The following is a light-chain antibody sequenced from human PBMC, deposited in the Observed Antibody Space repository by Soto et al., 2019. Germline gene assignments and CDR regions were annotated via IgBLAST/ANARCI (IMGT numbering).Light chain of an antibody. CDR2: AAS. CDR3: LQDYIYPWT. Sequence: AIQMTQSPSSLSAFVGDRVTISCRASQDMRNDLGWYQQKPGKAPKLLIYAASKLQSGVPSRFSGSGSGTDFTLTTSSLQPEDFATYYCLQDYIYPWTFGQGTKVEIK. V-gene: IGKV1-6*01. J-gene: IGKJ1*01. CDR1: QDMRND.